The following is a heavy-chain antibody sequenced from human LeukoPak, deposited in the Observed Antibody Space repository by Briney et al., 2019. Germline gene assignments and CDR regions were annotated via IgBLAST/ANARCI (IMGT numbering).Heavy chain of an antibody. Sequence: SETLSLTCTVSGGSISSYYWSWIRQPPGKGLEWIGYIYYSGSTNYNPSLKSRVTISVDTSKNQFSLKLTSVTAADTAVYYCARELRAFDMWGLGTMVTVSS. CDR2: IYYSGST. V-gene: IGHV4-59*01. J-gene: IGHJ3*02. CDR1: GGSISSYY. D-gene: IGHD4-17*01. CDR3: ARELRAFDM.